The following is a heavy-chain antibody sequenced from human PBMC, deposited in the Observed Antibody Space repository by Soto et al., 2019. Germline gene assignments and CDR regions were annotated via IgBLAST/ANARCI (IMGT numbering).Heavy chain of an antibody. CDR1: GGSLTSTGVG. CDR2: IYWGDDK. J-gene: IGHJ3*02. Sequence: QITLKESGPTQVKPTQTLTLTCTFSGGSLTSTGVGVGWIRQPPGKALEWLALIYWGDDKRYSPSLRSRLTITKDTFKNQVVLTMTNMEPVDTATYYCAHPTEPGTIVFDMWGQGTMVTVSS. D-gene: IGHD1-1*01. V-gene: IGHV2-5*02. CDR3: AHPTEPGTIVFDM.